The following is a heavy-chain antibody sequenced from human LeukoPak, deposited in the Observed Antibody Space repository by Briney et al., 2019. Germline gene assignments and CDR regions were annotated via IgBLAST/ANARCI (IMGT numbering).Heavy chain of an antibody. CDR1: AFTFSSYG. CDR3: AKDESVPAYYYDSSGYYFPDY. V-gene: IGHV3-30*02. Sequence: GGSLRLSCAASAFTFSSYGMHWVRQAPGKGLEWVAFIRYDGSNKYYADSVKGRFTISRDNSKNTLYLQMNSLRAEDTAVYYCAKDESVPAYYYDSSGYYFPDYWGQGTLVTVSS. J-gene: IGHJ4*02. D-gene: IGHD3-22*01. CDR2: IRYDGSNK.